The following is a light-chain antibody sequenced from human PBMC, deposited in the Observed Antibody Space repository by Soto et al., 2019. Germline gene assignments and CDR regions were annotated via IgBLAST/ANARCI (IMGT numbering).Light chain of an antibody. CDR3: QQYDYWPRT. CDR2: GAS. V-gene: IGKV3-15*01. CDR1: QSVGRN. Sequence: EIVMTQSPATLSLSPGERATLSCRASQSVGRNLAWYQQKPGQAPRLLIYGASTRATGIPARFSGSGSGTEFSLTISSLQSEDFAVYYCQQYDYWPRTFGQGTKVDIK. J-gene: IGKJ1*01.